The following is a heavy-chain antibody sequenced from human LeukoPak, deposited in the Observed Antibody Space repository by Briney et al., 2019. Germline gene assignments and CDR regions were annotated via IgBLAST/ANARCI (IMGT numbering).Heavy chain of an antibody. CDR1: GYSFFHYC. CDR2: LYPGDSET. Sequence: GESLKISCKGSGYSFFHYCIGWVRQMPGKGLEWMGILYPGDSETRYSPSFQGQVTISVDKSISTAFLQWSSLKASDTAIYYCARATGDDGYYDYWSQGTLVTVSS. J-gene: IGHJ4*02. V-gene: IGHV5-51*01. CDR3: ARATGDDGYYDY.